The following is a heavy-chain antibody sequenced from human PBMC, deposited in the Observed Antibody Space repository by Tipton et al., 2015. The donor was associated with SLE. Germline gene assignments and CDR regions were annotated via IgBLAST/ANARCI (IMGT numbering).Heavy chain of an antibody. Sequence: QLVQSGAEVKKPGASVKVSCKASGYTFTSYGISWVRQAPGQGLEWMGWISAYNGNTNYAQKLQGRVTMTTDTSTSTAYMELRRLRSYDTAVYYCAWARHQRVPDPHDFDYWCQGSLDSVAS. V-gene: IGHV1-18*01. CDR2: ISAYNGNT. CDR3: AWARHQRVPDPHDFDY. J-gene: IGHJ4*02. CDR1: GYTFTSYG. D-gene: IGHD6-25*01.